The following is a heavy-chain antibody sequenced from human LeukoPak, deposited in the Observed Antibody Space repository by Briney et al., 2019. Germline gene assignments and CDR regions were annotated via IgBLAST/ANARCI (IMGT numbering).Heavy chain of an antibody. Sequence: GGSLRLSCAASGFTFSSYSMNWVRQAPGKGLEWVSSISSSSYIYYADSVEGRFTISRDNAKNSLYLQMNSLRAEDTAVYYCARDKVWAYYFDYWGQGTLVTVSS. D-gene: IGHD1-14*01. J-gene: IGHJ4*02. CDR2: ISSSSYI. V-gene: IGHV3-21*01. CDR1: GFTFSSYS. CDR3: ARDKVWAYYFDY.